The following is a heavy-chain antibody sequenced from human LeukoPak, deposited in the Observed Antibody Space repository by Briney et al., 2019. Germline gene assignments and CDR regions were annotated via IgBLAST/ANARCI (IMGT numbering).Heavy chain of an antibody. CDR3: ASYYDSSGYRDY. CDR1: AGSISSGGYY. CDR2: IYYSGST. J-gene: IGHJ4*02. D-gene: IGHD3-22*01. Sequence: SQTLSLTCTVSAGSISSGGYYWSWIRQHPGKGLEWIGYIYYSGSTYYNPSLKSRVTISVDTSKNQFSLKLSSVTAAVTAVYYCASYYDSSGYRDYWGQGTLVTVSS. V-gene: IGHV4-31*03.